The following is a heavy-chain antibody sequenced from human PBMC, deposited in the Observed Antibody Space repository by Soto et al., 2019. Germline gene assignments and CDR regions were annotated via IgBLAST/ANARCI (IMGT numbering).Heavy chain of an antibody. Sequence: QVHLLESGPGLVKPSQTLSLTCSVSGDSISTVDYFWAWIRQPPGQALEYIGYIYKSTTTYYNPSFESRGAIALDTSKSQFALNVTSVTAADTAVYFCARGRYCLTGRCFPNWFDSWGQGTLVTVSS. CDR2: IYKSTTT. V-gene: IGHV4-30-4*01. D-gene: IGHD2-15*01. CDR1: GDSISTVDYF. J-gene: IGHJ5*01. CDR3: ARGRYCLTGRCFPNWFDS.